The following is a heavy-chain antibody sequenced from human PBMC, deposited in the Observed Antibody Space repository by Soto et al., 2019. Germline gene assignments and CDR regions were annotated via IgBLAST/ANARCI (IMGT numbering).Heavy chain of an antibody. CDR2: IKQDGSEK. V-gene: IGHV3-7*01. J-gene: IGHJ4*02. CDR1: GFTFSSYW. CDR3: AIRGAYTVTTPHSY. D-gene: IGHD4-17*01. Sequence: EVQLVESGGGLVQPGGSLRLSCAASGFTFSSYWMSWVSQAPGKGLEWVANIKQDGSEKYYVDSVKGRFTISIDNAKNSLYLQMNSMRAEDTAVYYCAIRGAYTVTTPHSYWGQGTLVTVSS.